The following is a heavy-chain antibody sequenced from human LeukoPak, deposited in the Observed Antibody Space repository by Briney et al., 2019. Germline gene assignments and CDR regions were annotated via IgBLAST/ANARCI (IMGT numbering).Heavy chain of an antibody. CDR3: ARDSTSFFDNWGHSSYYLDV. D-gene: IGHD7-27*01. V-gene: IGHV3-7*01. Sequence: PGGSLRLSCAASGFTFSSYWMSWVRQAPGKGLEWVANIKHDGREKYFVGSVKDRFTISRDNARDSLYLQLNSLRAEDTAVYYCARDSTSFFDNWGHSSYYLDVWGKGTTVTVS. CDR1: GFTFSSYW. CDR2: IKHDGREK. J-gene: IGHJ6*03.